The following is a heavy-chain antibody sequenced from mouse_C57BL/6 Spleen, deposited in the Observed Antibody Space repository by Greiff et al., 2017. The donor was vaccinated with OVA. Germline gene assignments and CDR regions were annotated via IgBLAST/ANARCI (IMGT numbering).Heavy chain of an antibody. J-gene: IGHJ2*01. D-gene: IGHD1-1*01. CDR2: IYPGDGDT. Sequence: QVQLQQSGPELVKPGASVKISCKASGYAFSSSWMNWVKQRPGKGLEWIGRIYPGDGDTNYNGKFKGKATLTADKSSSTAYMQLSSLTSEDSAVYFCARCTSSYDYFDYWGQGTTLTVSS. V-gene: IGHV1-82*01. CDR1: GYAFSSSW. CDR3: ARCTSSYDYFDY.